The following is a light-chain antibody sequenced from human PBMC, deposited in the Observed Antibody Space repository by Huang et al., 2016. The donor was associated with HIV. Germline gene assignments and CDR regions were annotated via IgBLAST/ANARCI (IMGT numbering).Light chain of an antibody. Sequence: EIVLTQSPVTLSLSPGDRATLSCRASQSIGTYLAWYQQKSGQAPRLLIYDVSSRDAGVPARFSASGSETDFTLTIASLDPDDFAIYHCQQRSKWPLTFGGGTKVDMK. CDR2: DVS. V-gene: IGKV3-11*01. CDR1: QSIGTY. J-gene: IGKJ4*01. CDR3: QQRSKWPLT.